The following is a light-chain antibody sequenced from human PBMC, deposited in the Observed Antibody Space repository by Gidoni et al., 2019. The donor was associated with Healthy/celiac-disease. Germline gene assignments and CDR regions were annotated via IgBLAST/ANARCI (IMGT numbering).Light chain of an antibody. CDR2: AAS. CDR1: QNISSY. V-gene: IGKV1-39*01. Sequence: DIQMTQSPSSLSASVGDRVTITCRASQNISSYLNWYQQKPGKAPKLLIYAASSLQSGVPSSFSGSGSGTDFTLTISSLQPEDFATYYCQQSYSTPPTFGQGTKVEIK. J-gene: IGKJ1*01. CDR3: QQSYSTPPT.